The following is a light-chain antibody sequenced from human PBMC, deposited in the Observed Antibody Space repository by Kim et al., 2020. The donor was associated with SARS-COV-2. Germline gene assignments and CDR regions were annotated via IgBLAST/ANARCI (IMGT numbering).Light chain of an antibody. V-gene: IGKV3-11*01. J-gene: IGKJ5*01. CDR1: QSVGLS. Sequence: LSPGERATRSCRANQSVGLSLAWYQQKPGQPPRLLIYGASDRATGIPARFSGSGSGTDFTLTISSLEPEDFAVYYCQHRLNWPITFGQGTRLEIK. CDR3: QHRLNWPIT. CDR2: GAS.